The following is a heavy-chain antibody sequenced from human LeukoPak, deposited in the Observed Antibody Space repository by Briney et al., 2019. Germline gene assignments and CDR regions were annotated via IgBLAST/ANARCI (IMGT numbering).Heavy chain of an antibody. J-gene: IGHJ5*02. CDR3: ARTRSGYYPMDP. Sequence: ASVKVSCKASGYTFTSYDINWVRQATGQRLEWMGWMNPNSGNTGYAQKFQGRVTITRNTSISTAYMELSSLRSEDTAVYYCARTRSGYYPMDPWGQGTLVTVSS. CDR1: GYTFTSYD. CDR2: MNPNSGNT. D-gene: IGHD3-22*01. V-gene: IGHV1-8*03.